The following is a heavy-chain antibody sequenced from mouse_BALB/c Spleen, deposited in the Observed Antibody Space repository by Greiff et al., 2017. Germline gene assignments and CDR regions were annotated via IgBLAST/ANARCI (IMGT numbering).Heavy chain of an antibody. J-gene: IGHJ4*01. V-gene: IGHV5-15*02. CDR2: ISNLAYSI. D-gene: IGHD2-3*01. CDR1: GFTFSDYG. Sequence: EVQVVESGGGLVQPGGSRKLSCAASGFTFSDYGMAWVRQAPGKGPEWVAFISNLAYSIYYADTVTGRFTISRENAKNTLYLEMSSLRSEDTAMYYCARAYDLYAMDYWGQGTSVTVSS. CDR3: ARAYDLYAMDY.